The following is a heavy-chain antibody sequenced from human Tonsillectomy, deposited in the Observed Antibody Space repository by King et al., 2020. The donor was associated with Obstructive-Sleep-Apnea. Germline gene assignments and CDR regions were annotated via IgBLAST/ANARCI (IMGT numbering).Heavy chain of an antibody. V-gene: IGHV1-3*01. CDR3: ARDVLSTKVYDYFGMDV. J-gene: IGHJ6*02. D-gene: IGHD1-26*01. CDR2: INGGNGNT. Sequence: VQLVQSGAEVKKPGASVKVSCKASGYTFTTYAMHWVRQAPGQRLEWMGCINGGNGNTKYSQKFQGRLTITMDTSASTAHMELSSLRSEDTAVYYCARDVLSTKVYDYFGMDVWGQGTTVTVSS. CDR1: GYTFTTYA.